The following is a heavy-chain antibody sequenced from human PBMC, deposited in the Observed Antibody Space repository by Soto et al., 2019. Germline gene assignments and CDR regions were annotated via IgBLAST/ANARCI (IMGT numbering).Heavy chain of an antibody. V-gene: IGHV5-51*01. Sequence: GESLKISCKGSGYSFTSYWIGWVRQMPGKGLEWMGIIYPGDSDTRYSPSFQGQVTISADKSISTAYLQWSSLKASDTAMYYCARLMTTVTNWLYGMDVWGQGTTVTVPS. CDR3: ARLMTTVTNWLYGMDV. D-gene: IGHD4-17*01. CDR1: GYSFTSYW. CDR2: IYPGDSDT. J-gene: IGHJ6*02.